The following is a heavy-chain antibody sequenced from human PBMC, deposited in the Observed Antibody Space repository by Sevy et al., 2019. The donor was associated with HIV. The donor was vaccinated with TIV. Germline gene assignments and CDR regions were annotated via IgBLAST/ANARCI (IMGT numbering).Heavy chain of an antibody. J-gene: IGHJ6*02. CDR1: GGSISSYY. V-gene: IGHV4-59*13. CDR3: ARVGTYYYYGMDV. Sequence: SETLSLTCTVSGGSISSYYWSWIRQPPGKGLEWIGYIYYSGSTNYNPSLKSRVTISVDTSKNQFSLKLSSVTAADTAVYYCARVGTYYYYGMDVWGQGTTVTVSS. CDR2: IYYSGST. D-gene: IGHD1-1*01.